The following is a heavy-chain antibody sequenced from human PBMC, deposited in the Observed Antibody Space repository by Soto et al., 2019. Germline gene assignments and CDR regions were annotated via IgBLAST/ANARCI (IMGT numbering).Heavy chain of an antibody. CDR3: ARELASYNDQ. CDR2: NDNDGIGA. CDR1: GFAFKDYW. Sequence: PGGSLRLSCVGSGFAFKDYWMHWVRQAPGKGLVWVSLNDNDGIGAVYADSVKGRFTISRDNAKNTLYLQMNSLRAEDTAVYFCARELASYNDQWGQGTLVTVSS. D-gene: IGHD3-3*02. J-gene: IGHJ5*02. V-gene: IGHV3-74*01.